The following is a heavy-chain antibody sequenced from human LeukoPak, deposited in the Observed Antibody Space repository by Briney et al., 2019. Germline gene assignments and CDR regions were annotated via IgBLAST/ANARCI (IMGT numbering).Heavy chain of an antibody. Sequence: PGGSLRLSCAGSGFTFGGYGMHWLRQTPGKGLEWVAVIAYDGSRAFYADSVKGRFTISRDNSKNTMSVQMDDLKAEDTDVYYCTRYNNDHFDYWGQGTLVTVSS. CDR1: GFTFGGYG. J-gene: IGHJ4*02. D-gene: IGHD3-22*01. V-gene: IGHV3-33*01. CDR2: IAYDGSRA. CDR3: TRYNNDHFDY.